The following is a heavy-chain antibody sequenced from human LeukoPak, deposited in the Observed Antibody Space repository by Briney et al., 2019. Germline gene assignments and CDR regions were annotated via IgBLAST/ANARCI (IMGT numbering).Heavy chain of an antibody. Sequence: PSETLSLTCTVSGGSISSYYWSWIRQPPGKGLEWIGYIYYSGSTNYNPSLKSRVTISVDTSKNQFSLKLSSVTAADTAVYYCARAAITMVRGVLDYWGQGTLVTVSS. J-gene: IGHJ4*02. D-gene: IGHD3-10*01. V-gene: IGHV4-59*12. CDR1: GGSISSYY. CDR3: ARAAITMVRGVLDY. CDR2: IYYSGST.